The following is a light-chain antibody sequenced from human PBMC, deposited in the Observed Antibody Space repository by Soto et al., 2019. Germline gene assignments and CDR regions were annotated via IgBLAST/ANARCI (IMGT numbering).Light chain of an antibody. J-gene: IGLJ2*01. CDR2: ENN. V-gene: IGLV6-57*02. Sequence: NFMLTQPHSVSESPGKTVTISCTGSSGSIATNYVQWYQQRPGSAPTTVIYENNQRPSGVPDRFSGSIDSSSNSASLTISGLKTADEADYYVQSYASSHVLVGGATKLTV. CDR1: SGSIATNY. CDR3: QSYASSHVL.